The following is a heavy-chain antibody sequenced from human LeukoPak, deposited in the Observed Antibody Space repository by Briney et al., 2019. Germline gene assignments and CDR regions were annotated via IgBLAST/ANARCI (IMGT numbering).Heavy chain of an antibody. CDR2: ISWNSGSI. D-gene: IGHD6-19*01. Sequence: GGSLRLSCAASGFTFDDYAMHWVRQAPGKGLEWVSGISWNSGSIGYADSVKGRFTISRDNAKNSLYLQMNSLRAEDTALYYCAKGSSGWQIAWFDYWGQGTLVTVSS. CDR1: GFTFDDYA. J-gene: IGHJ4*02. CDR3: AKGSSGWQIAWFDY. V-gene: IGHV3-9*01.